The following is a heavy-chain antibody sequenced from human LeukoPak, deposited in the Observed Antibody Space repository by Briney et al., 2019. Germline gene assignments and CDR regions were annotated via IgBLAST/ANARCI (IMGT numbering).Heavy chain of an antibody. CDR3: AKALNPVPLERLYHY. J-gene: IGHJ4*02. Sequence: GGSLRLSCAASGFTFSSYGMHWVRQAPGKGLEWVAFIRYDGSNKYYADSVKGRFTISRDNSKNTLYLQMNSLRAEDTAVYYCAKALNPVPLERLYHYWGQGTLVTVSS. D-gene: IGHD1-1*01. V-gene: IGHV3-30*02. CDR2: IRYDGSNK. CDR1: GFTFSSYG.